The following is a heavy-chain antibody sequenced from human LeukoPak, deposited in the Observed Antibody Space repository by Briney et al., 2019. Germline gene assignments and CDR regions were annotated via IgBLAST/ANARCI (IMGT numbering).Heavy chain of an antibody. CDR1: GNYW. CDR3: AKGSGGNWKVDAFDI. Sequence: GGSLRLSCAASGNYWMHWVRQAPGKGLVWVSHINSDGSWTSYADSVKGRFTISRDNSKNTLYLQMNSLRAEDTAVYYCAKGSGGNWKVDAFDIWGQGTMVTVSS. CDR2: INSDGSWT. V-gene: IGHV3-74*01. D-gene: IGHD4-23*01. J-gene: IGHJ3*02.